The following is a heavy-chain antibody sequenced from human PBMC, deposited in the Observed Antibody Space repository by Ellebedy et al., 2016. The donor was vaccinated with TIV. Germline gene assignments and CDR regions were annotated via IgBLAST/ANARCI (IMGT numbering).Heavy chain of an antibody. D-gene: IGHD4-17*01. Sequence: ASVKVSXXASGYTFTSFGFSWVRQAPGQGLEWMGRVSGYNGNTNYAQKLQGRVNMTTDTSTSTAYMELRSLRSDDTAVYYCARDDYGDRYGMDVWGQGTTVTVSS. J-gene: IGHJ6*02. V-gene: IGHV1-18*01. CDR1: GYTFTSFG. CDR3: ARDDYGDRYGMDV. CDR2: VSGYNGNT.